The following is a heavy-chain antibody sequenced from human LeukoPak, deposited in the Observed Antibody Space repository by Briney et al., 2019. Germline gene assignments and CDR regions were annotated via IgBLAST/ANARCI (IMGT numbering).Heavy chain of an antibody. Sequence: GGSLRLSCAASGFTFSSYAMSWVRQAPGKGLERVSAISGSGGSTYYADSVKGRFTISRDNSKNTLYLQMNSLRAEDTAVYYCAKGGFMGTYYYDSSGYLPNYYYMDVWGKGTTVTVSS. D-gene: IGHD3-22*01. J-gene: IGHJ6*03. CDR3: AKGGFMGTYYYDSSGYLPNYYYMDV. CDR2: ISGSGGST. V-gene: IGHV3-23*01. CDR1: GFTFSSYA.